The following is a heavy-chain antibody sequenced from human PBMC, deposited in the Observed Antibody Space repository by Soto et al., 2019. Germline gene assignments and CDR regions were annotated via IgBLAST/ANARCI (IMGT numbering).Heavy chain of an antibody. CDR3: ARFNRKRTVTVYYYYGMDV. J-gene: IGHJ6*02. CDR2: IYYSGST. D-gene: IGHD4-4*01. CDR1: GGSISSGGYY. Sequence: SETLSLTCTVSGGSISSGGYYWSWIRQHPGKGLEWIGYIYYSGSTYYNPSLKSRVTISVDTSKNQFSLKLSSVTAADTAVYYCARFNRKRTVTVYYYYGMDVWGQGITVTVSS. V-gene: IGHV4-31*03.